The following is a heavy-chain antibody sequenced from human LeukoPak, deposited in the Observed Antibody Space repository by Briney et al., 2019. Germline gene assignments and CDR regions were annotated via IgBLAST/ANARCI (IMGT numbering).Heavy chain of an antibody. V-gene: IGHV3-21*01. Sequence: GGSLRLSCAASGFSISTYSMNWVRQAPGKGLEWVSSITSSSSSIYSADSLKGRFTISRDNAKNSLYLQMNSLRAEDTAVYYCAKDSSTGSYYSDYWSQGTLVTVSS. CDR2: ITSSSSSI. D-gene: IGHD1-26*01. CDR1: GFSISTYS. J-gene: IGHJ4*02. CDR3: AKDSSTGSYYSDY.